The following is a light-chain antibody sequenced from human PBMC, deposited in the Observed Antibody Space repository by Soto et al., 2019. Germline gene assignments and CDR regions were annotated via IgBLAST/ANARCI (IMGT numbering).Light chain of an antibody. CDR1: QSLSSY. Sequence: EIVLTQSPATLSLSPGERATLSCRASQSLSSYLAWYQQKRGQAPRLLIYDASKRATGIPARFSRSGSGTAFTLTLSSLEPEDFAVYSCQQRSDWPLTFGGGTKVEIK. CDR2: DAS. J-gene: IGKJ4*01. CDR3: QQRSDWPLT. V-gene: IGKV3-11*01.